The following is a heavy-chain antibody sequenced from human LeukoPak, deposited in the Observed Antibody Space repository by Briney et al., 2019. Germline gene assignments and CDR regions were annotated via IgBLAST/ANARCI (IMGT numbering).Heavy chain of an antibody. CDR1: GGSISSSSYY. J-gene: IGHJ4*02. CDR3: ASRHSSSWYPFDY. V-gene: IGHV4-39*07. Sequence: SETLSLTCTVSGGSISSSSYYWGWIRQPPGKGLEWIGSIYYSGSTYYNPSLKSRVTISVDTSKNQFSLKLSSVTAADTAVYYCASRHSSSWYPFDYWGQGTLVTVSS. D-gene: IGHD6-13*01. CDR2: IYYSGST.